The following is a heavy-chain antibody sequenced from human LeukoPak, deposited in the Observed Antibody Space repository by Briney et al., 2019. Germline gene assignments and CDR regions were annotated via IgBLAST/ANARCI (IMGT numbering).Heavy chain of an antibody. Sequence: SETLSLTCTVSGGSISSNYYWSWIRQPAGKGLEYIGRIYNSGITNYNPSLKSRVTISVDTSKNQFSLKLSSVTAADTAVYYCARERVGVGATLRCIYWGQGTLVTVSS. CDR2: IYNSGIT. J-gene: IGHJ4*02. CDR1: GGSISSNYY. D-gene: IGHD1-26*01. CDR3: ARERVGVGATLRCIY. V-gene: IGHV4-4*07.